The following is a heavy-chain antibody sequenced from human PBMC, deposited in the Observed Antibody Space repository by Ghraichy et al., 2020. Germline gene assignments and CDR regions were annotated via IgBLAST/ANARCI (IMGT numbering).Heavy chain of an antibody. CDR2: INHSGST. D-gene: IGHD3-10*01. CDR3: ARKRRVRGATFYMDV. V-gene: IGHV4-34*01. Sequence: SETLSLTCAVYGGSFSGYYWSWIRQPPGKGLEWIGEINHSGSTNYNPSLKSRVTISVDTSKNQFSLKLSSVTAADTAVYYCARKRRVRGATFYMDVWGKGTTVTVSS. J-gene: IGHJ6*03. CDR1: GGSFSGYY.